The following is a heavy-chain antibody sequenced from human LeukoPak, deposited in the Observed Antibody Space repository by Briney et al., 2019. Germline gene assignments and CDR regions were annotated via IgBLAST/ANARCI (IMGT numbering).Heavy chain of an antibody. V-gene: IGHV3-30*02. Sequence: GGSLRLSCAASGFTFRSFVMHWVRQAPCKGLEWVAFMRNDGSNKYYADSVKGRFNISGDSSKNTLYLQMNSLRAEDTAVYYCAKTPTTVVTRWGQGTLVTVSS. CDR2: MRNDGSNK. D-gene: IGHD4-23*01. CDR1: GFTFRSFV. J-gene: IGHJ4*02. CDR3: AKTPTTVVTR.